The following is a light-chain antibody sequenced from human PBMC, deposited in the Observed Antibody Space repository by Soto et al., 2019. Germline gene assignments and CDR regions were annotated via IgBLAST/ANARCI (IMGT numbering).Light chain of an antibody. Sequence: AIRMTQPPSSLSASTGDRVTITCRASQGISSYLAWYQQKPGKAPKLLIYAASTLQSGVPSRFSGSGSGTDFTLTISCLQSEDFATYYWQQYYSYPRTCGQGTKVDIK. CDR1: QGISSY. CDR2: AAS. CDR3: QQYYSYPRT. J-gene: IGKJ1*01. V-gene: IGKV1-8*01.